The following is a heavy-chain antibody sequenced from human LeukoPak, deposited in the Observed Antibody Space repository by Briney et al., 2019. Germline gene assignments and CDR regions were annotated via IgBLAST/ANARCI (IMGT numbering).Heavy chain of an antibody. CDR3: AREETGTTSYWFDP. CDR2: INPNSGGT. J-gene: IGHJ5*02. D-gene: IGHD1-14*01. CDR1: GYTFTGYY. V-gene: IGHV1-2*02. Sequence: ASVKVSCKASGYTFTGYYMHWVRQAPGQGLEWMGWINPNSGGTNYAQKFQGRVTMTRDTSISTAYMELSRLRSDDTAVYYCAREETGTTSYWFDPWGQGTLVTVS.